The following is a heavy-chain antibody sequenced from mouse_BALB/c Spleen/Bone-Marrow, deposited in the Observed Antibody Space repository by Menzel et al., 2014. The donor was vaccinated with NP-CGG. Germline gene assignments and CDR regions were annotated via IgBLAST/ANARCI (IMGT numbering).Heavy chain of an antibody. CDR1: GLTFTNFG. J-gene: IGHJ2*01. D-gene: IGHD2-1*01. CDR2: VIPGSTII. CDR3: GRSRFYGKYFDY. Sequence: DVKLVESGGGLVQPGGSRKLSCAASGLTFTNFGMHWFRQSPEKGLEWVAFVIPGSTIIYYADTVKRRFTIPRHNPGNSLFLQMTSLRSEDTAIYYCGRSRFYGKYFDYWGQGTPLTVSS. V-gene: IGHV5-17*02.